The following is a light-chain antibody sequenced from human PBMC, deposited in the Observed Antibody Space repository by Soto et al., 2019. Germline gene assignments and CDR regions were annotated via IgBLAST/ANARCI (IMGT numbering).Light chain of an antibody. CDR1: SSGVGGYNY. CDR3: CSYAGSFNWV. J-gene: IGLJ3*02. V-gene: IGLV2-11*01. CDR2: DVS. Sequence: QSALTQPRSVSGSPGQSVTISCTGTSSGVGGYNYVSWYQQHPGKAPKLMIYDVSKRPSGVPDRFSGSKSGNTASLTISGLQAEDEADYYCCSYAGSFNWVFGGGTQLTVL.